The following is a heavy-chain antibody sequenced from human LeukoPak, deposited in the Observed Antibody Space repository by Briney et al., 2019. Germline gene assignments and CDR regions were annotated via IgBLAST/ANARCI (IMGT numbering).Heavy chain of an antibody. V-gene: IGHV4-39*01. CDR2: MYYSGST. D-gene: IGHD6-13*01. CDR3: ARLSLIAAAGDFDY. Sequence: SETLSLTCTVSGASIIRGSYYWGWIRQPPGKGLEWIGSMYYSGSTYYNPSLKSRVTIYVDTSKNQFSLKMSSVTAADTAVYYCARLSLIAAAGDFDYWGQGTLVTVSS. J-gene: IGHJ4*02. CDR1: GASIIRGSYY.